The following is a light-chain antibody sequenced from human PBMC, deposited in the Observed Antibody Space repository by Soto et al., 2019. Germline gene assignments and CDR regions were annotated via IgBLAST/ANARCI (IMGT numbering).Light chain of an antibody. V-gene: IGKV1-5*01. CDR3: HSRA. CDR2: DAW. Sequence: DIQMTQSPSILSASLGDRVAITCRASQRITNRLAWYQLKPGKAHKVLIYDAWNLESGVPSRFSGSGSETEFALTISRLQPDDFATSFCHSRAFGQGTRLEI. J-gene: IGKJ5*01. CDR1: QRITNR.